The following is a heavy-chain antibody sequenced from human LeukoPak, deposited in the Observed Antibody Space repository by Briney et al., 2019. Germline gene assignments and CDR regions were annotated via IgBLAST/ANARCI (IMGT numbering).Heavy chain of an antibody. CDR3: ARDLMRHYGMDV. D-gene: IGHD2-8*01. CDR1: GFTFSSYA. J-gene: IGHJ6*02. Sequence: PGGSLRLSCAASGFTFSSYAMHWVRQAPGKGLEWVSSISSSSSYIYYADSVKGRFTISRDNAKNSLYLQMNSLRAEDTAVYYCARDLMRHYGMDVWGQGTTVTVSS. CDR2: ISSSSSYI. V-gene: IGHV3-21*01.